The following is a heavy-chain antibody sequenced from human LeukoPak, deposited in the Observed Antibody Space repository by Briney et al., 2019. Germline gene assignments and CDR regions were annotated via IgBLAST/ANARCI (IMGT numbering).Heavy chain of an antibody. Sequence: GASVTVSCKASGYTFTGYYMHWVRQAPGQGLEWMGWINPNSGGTNYAQKFQGRVTMTRDTSISTAYMELSRLRSDDTAVYYCARVAMVRGVIQTVYFDYWGQGTLVTVSS. V-gene: IGHV1-2*02. D-gene: IGHD3-10*01. CDR2: INPNSGGT. J-gene: IGHJ4*02. CDR3: ARVAMVRGVIQTVYFDY. CDR1: GYTFTGYY.